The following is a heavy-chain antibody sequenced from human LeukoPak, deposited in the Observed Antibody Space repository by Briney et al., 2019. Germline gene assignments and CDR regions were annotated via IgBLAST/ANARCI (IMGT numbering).Heavy chain of an antibody. Sequence: GGSLRLSCTASGFTFSNFWVGWVRQAPGKGLEWVANIKQDETEKFYLGSVKGRFTISRDNAKNSLYLQMNSLRAEDTAIYYCASLRSGPRYGTDVWGQGTTVTVSS. CDR2: IKQDETEK. V-gene: IGHV3-7*01. CDR3: ASLRSGPRYGTDV. D-gene: IGHD3-3*01. J-gene: IGHJ6*02. CDR1: GFTFSNFW.